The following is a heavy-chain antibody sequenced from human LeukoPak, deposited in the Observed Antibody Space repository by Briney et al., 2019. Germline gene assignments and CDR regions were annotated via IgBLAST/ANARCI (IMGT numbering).Heavy chain of an antibody. V-gene: IGHV4-34*01. D-gene: IGHD3-10*01. CDR2: INHSGST. CDR1: GFTFSDYY. J-gene: IGHJ4*02. Sequence: PGGSLRLSCAASGFTFSDYYMSWIRQPPGKGLEWIGEINHSGSTNYNPSLKSRVTISVDTSKNQFSLKLSSVTAADTAVYYCARGAGYGSGSLENYYFDYWGQGTLVTVSS. CDR3: ARGAGYGSGSLENYYFDY.